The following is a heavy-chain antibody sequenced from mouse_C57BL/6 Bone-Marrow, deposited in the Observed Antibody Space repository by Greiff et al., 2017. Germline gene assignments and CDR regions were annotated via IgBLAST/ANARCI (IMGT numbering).Heavy chain of an antibody. Sequence: EVQLQESGPELVKPGASVKISCKASGYSFTGYYMNWVKQSPEKSLEWIGEINPSTGGTTYNQKFKAKATLTVDKSTSTAYMQLKSLTSEDSAVYYCARNYPTGRWSWYSYWGQGTLVTVSA. CDR2: INPSTGGT. J-gene: IGHJ3*01. CDR1: GYSFTGYY. V-gene: IGHV1-42*01. D-gene: IGHD4-1*02. CDR3: ARNYPTGRWSWYSY.